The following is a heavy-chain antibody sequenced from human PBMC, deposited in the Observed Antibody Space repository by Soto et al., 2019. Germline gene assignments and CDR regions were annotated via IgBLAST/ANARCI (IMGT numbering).Heavy chain of an antibody. Sequence: GGSLRLSCAASGFTFSSYWMSWVRQAPGKGLEWVANIKQDGSEKYYVDSVKGRFTISRDNAKNSLYLQMNSLRAEDTAVYYCAREVAAAGTFYYYYGMDVWGQGTTVTVS. D-gene: IGHD6-13*01. CDR2: IKQDGSEK. J-gene: IGHJ6*02. CDR1: GFTFSSYW. CDR3: AREVAAAGTFYYYYGMDV. V-gene: IGHV3-7*03.